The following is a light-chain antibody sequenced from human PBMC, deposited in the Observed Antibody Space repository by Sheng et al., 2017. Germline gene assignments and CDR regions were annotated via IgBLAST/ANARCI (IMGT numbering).Light chain of an antibody. V-gene: IGKV1-27*01. CDR1: QGISNY. J-gene: IGKJ4*01. CDR3: QKXNSVLT. CDR2: AAS. Sequence: DIQMTQSPSSLSASVGDRVTITCRASQGISNYLAWYQQKPGKVPKLLIYAASTLQSGVPSRFSGSGSGTDFTLTISSLQPEDVAIYYCQKXNSVLTFGGGTKVEIK.